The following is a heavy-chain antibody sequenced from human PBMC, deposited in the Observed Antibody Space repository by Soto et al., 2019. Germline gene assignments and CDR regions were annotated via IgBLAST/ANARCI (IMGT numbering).Heavy chain of an antibody. CDR1: GGSISSGDYY. CDR2: IYYSGST. J-gene: IGHJ4*02. D-gene: IGHD3-10*01. V-gene: IGHV4-30-4*01. Sequence: SETLSLTCTVSGGSISSGDYYWSWIRQPPGKGLEWIGYIYYSGSTYYKPSLKSRVTISVDTSKNQNSLKMNSVTAAYTALYYCARGYYYGSGMEDYWGQGTLVTVSS. CDR3: ARGYYYGSGMEDY.